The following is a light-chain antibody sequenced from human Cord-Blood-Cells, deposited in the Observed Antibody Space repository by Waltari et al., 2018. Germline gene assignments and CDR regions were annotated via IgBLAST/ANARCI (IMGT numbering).Light chain of an antibody. V-gene: IGLV2-14*01. CDR2: DVN. CDR3: SSYTSSSTYV. CDR1: SSDAGGYNY. J-gene: IGLJ1*01. Sequence: HYALNQPASVSGSPGHSITISCTGTSSDAGGYNYLSWYQQHPGKAPTLTIYDVNNRPAGVFNLFAGSKSGNTASLTISGLQAEDEADYYCSSYTSSSTYVFGTGTKVTVL.